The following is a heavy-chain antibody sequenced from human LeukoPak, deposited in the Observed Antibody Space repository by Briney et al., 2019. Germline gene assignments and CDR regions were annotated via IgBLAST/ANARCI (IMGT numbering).Heavy chain of an antibody. CDR2: ISANGGET. D-gene: IGHD3-3*01. Sequence: GGSLRLSCAASGFTFSIYAMHWVRQAPGKGLEWVSSISANGGETHYADSVKGRFTISRDNSKNTLYLQINNPRVEDTAVYYCAKRYYDFPLDYWGQGTLVTVSS. CDR3: AKRYYDFPLDY. CDR1: GFTFSIYA. V-gene: IGHV3-23*01. J-gene: IGHJ4*02.